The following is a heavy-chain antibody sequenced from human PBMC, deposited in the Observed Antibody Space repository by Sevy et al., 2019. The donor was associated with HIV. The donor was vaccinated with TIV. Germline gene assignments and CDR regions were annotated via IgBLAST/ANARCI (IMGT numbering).Heavy chain of an antibody. D-gene: IGHD3-22*01. J-gene: IGHJ4*02. Sequence: GGYLRLSCAASEFTFSRYGMHWVRQAPGKGLEWVAVIWYDGDNKYYADSVTGRFTISRDNSKSTLYLQMNSLRVEDTAVYYCAREQSYDSSGPDYWGQGTLVSVSS. CDR2: IWYDGDNK. CDR1: EFTFSRYG. V-gene: IGHV3-33*01. CDR3: AREQSYDSSGPDY.